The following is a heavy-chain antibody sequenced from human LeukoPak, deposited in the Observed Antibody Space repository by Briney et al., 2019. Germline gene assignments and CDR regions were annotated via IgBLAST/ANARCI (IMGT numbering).Heavy chain of an antibody. CDR3: GKTDIYFNPIDY. J-gene: IGHJ4*02. CDR2: IHRDGRT. D-gene: IGHD3-9*01. Sequence: KSSGTLSLTCAVSGVSISSSEWWIWVRQPPGQGLEGIGEIHRDGRTRYNPSLKSRLTMSMDYSKNQFSLSVTSVTAADTAIYYCGKTDIYFNPIDYWGPGSLVTVSS. V-gene: IGHV4-4*02. CDR1: GVSISSSEW.